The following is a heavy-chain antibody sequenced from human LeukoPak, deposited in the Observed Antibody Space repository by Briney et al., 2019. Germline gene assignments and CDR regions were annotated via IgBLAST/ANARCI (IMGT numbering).Heavy chain of an antibody. Sequence: PSETLSLTCSVSGGFNTHYYWSWIRQPPGKGLEWIGYIYHSGSTNYNPSLKSRVTISVDTSKNHFSLKLNSVTAADTAVYYCARGQWLPVFDFWGQGTLVTVSS. V-gene: IGHV4-59*01. J-gene: IGHJ4*02. D-gene: IGHD3-22*01. CDR1: GGFNTHYY. CDR2: IYHSGST. CDR3: ARGQWLPVFDF.